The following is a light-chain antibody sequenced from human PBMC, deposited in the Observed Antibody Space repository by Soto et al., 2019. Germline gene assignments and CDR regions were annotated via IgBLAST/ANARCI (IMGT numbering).Light chain of an antibody. V-gene: IGKV3-11*01. J-gene: IGKJ2*01. CDR2: DAS. Sequence: EIVLTQSPATLSLSPGERVTLSCRASQSVSSYLAWYQQTPGQAPRLLIYDASNRATGIPARFSGSGSGTDFTLTISSLEPEDFAVYYCQQCTTWPLTFGQGTKLEIK. CDR3: QQCTTWPLT. CDR1: QSVSSY.